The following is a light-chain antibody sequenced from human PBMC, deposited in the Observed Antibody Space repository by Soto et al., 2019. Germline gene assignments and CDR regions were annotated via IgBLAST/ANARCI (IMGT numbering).Light chain of an antibody. CDR2: AAS. CDR1: QRISNY. J-gene: IGKJ1*01. CDR3: QQSYTSPWT. Sequence: DIQMTQSPSSLSASVGDRVTITCRANQRISNYLNWYQQKPGKAPNLVISAASSLQSGVPSRFSGGGSGTDFILTISSLHPEDFATYYCQQSYTSPWTFGQGTRVEIK. V-gene: IGKV1-39*01.